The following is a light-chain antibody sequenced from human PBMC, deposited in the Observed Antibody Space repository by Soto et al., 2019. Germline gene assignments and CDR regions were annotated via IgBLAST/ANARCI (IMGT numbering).Light chain of an antibody. CDR3: QQYNNYWT. CDR1: QSINSW. CDR2: KAS. J-gene: IGKJ1*01. Sequence: DIQVTQSPSALSASVGDRVTITCRASQSINSWLAWYQQKPGKAPKLLIYKASSLQSGVPSRFSGSGSGTEFTLTISSLQPDDFATYYCQQYNNYWTFGQGTKVEIK. V-gene: IGKV1-5*03.